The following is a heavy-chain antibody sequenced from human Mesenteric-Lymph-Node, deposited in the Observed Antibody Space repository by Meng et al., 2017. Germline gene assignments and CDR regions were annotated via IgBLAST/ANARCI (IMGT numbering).Heavy chain of an antibody. CDR2: ISFDGSNK. D-gene: IGHD3-22*01. CDR3: ARDGDSGYYFDDSLDV. Sequence: GESLKISCVASGPTSSSFAMHWLRQAPGKGPEWVAFISFDGSNKYYVDSVKGRVTISRDNSKNTVFLQLNSLRPEDTAVYYCARDGDSGYYFDDSLDVWGQGTVVTVSS. V-gene: IGHV3-30*01. CDR1: GPTSSSFA. J-gene: IGHJ3*01.